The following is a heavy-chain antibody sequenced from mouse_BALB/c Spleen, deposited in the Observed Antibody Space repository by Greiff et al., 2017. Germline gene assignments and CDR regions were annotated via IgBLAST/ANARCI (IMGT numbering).Heavy chain of an antibody. Sequence: VQLQQSGAELVKPGASVKLSCTASGFNIKDTYMHWVKQRPEQGLEWIGRIDPANGNTKYDPKFQGKATITADTSSNTAYLQLSSLTSEDSAVYYCARDYYGRAWFAYWGQGTLVTVSA. CDR1: GFNIKDTY. CDR3: ARDYYGRAWFAY. D-gene: IGHD1-1*01. J-gene: IGHJ3*01. V-gene: IGHV14-3*02. CDR2: IDPANGNT.